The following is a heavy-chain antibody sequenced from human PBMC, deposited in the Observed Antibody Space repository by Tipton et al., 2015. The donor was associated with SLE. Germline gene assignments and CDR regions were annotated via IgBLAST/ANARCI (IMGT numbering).Heavy chain of an antibody. CDR1: GGSISSHY. J-gene: IGHJ4*02. V-gene: IGHV4-59*11. D-gene: IGHD3-16*01. Sequence: TLSLTCTVSGGSISSHYWSWIRQPPGKGLEWIGYIYYSGSTNYNPSLKSRVTISVDTSKNQFSLKLSSVTAADTAVYYCARDGAVPFDYWGQGTLVTVSS. CDR2: IYYSGST. CDR3: ARDGAVPFDY.